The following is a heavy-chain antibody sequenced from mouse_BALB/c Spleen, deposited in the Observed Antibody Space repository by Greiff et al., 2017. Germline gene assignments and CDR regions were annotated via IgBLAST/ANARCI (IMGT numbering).Heavy chain of an antibody. J-gene: IGHJ2*01. Sequence: DVKLVESGGDLVKPGGSLKLSCAASGFTFSSYGMSWVRQTPDKRLEWVATISSGGSYTYYPDSVKGRFTISRDNAKNTLYLQMSSLKSEDTAMYYCARQDETRSDYWGQGTTLTVSS. CDR1: GFTFSSYG. V-gene: IGHV5-6*02. CDR2: ISSGGSYT. CDR3: ARQDETRSDY.